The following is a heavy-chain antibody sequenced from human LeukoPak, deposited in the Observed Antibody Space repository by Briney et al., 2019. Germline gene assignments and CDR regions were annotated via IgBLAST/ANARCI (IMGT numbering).Heavy chain of an antibody. J-gene: IGHJ4*02. V-gene: IGHV3-21*01. Sequence: PGGSLRLSCAAPGFTFSSYSMNWVRQAPGKGLEWVSSISTSSSYIYYGDSVKGRFTISRQNAQNSLYLEMNSRRAEDTAVCYCARFADAKQRLTTTGFDYWGQGTLVTVSS. CDR1: GFTFSSYS. CDR3: ARFADAKQRLTTTGFDY. CDR2: ISTSSSYI. D-gene: IGHD6-25*01.